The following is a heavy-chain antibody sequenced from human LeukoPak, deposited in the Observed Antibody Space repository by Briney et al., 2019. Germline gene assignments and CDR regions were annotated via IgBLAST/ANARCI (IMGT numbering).Heavy chain of an antibody. Sequence: GASLRLSCAASGFTFSSYAMSWVRQAPGKGLEWVSAISGSGGSTYYADSVKGRFTISRDNSKNTLYLQMDSLRAEDTAVYYCATVVSSGYGPYYFDYWGQGTLVTVSS. D-gene: IGHD3-22*01. CDR1: GFTFSSYA. CDR2: ISGSGGST. V-gene: IGHV3-23*01. CDR3: ATVVSSGYGPYYFDY. J-gene: IGHJ4*02.